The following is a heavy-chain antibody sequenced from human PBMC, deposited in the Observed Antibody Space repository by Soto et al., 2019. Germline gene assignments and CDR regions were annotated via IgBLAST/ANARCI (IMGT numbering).Heavy chain of an antibody. D-gene: IGHD6-13*01. J-gene: IGHJ4*02. CDR3: ARDLAAAGPFDY. CDR1: GYTFTSYA. Sequence: QVQLVQSGAEVKKPGASVKVSCKTSGYTFTSYAISWVRQAPGQGLEGMGWISAYNGNTHYAQKLQGRVTMTTDTSTSTAYVELRSLRSDDTAVYYCARDLAAAGPFDYWSQGTLVTVSS. CDR2: ISAYNGNT. V-gene: IGHV1-18*01.